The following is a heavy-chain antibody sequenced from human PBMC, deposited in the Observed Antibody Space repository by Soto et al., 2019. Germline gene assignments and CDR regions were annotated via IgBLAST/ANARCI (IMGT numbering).Heavy chain of an antibody. CDR2: IYYSGST. J-gene: IGHJ5*02. CDR3: ARALTTVSLFDP. Sequence: QVQLQESGPGLVKPSQTLSLTCTVSGGSISSGGYYWSWIRQHPGKGLEWIGYIYYSGSTHYNPSLKSRVTISVDTSKNHFSLKLSSVAAADTAVYYCARALTTVSLFDPWGQGTLVTVSS. CDR1: GGSISSGGYY. V-gene: IGHV4-31*03. D-gene: IGHD4-17*01.